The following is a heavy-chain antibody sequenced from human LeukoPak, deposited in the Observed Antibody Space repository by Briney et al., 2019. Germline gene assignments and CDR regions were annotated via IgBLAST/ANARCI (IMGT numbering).Heavy chain of an antibody. Sequence: PGGSLRLSCAASGFTFSSYAMSWVRQAPGKGLEWVSAISGSGGSTYYADSVKGRFTIYRDNSKNTLYLQMNSLRADDPAVYYCAKDPYDYVWGSYRYLGPVFDYWGQGTLVTVSS. V-gene: IGHV3-23*01. CDR1: GFTFSSYA. CDR3: AKDPYDYVWGSYRYLGPVFDY. D-gene: IGHD3-16*02. J-gene: IGHJ4*02. CDR2: ISGSGGST.